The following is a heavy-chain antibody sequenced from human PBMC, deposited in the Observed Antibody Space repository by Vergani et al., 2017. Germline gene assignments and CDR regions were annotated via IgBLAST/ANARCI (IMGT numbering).Heavy chain of an antibody. J-gene: IGHJ4*02. D-gene: IGHD3-10*01. CDR2: ISSSSGDK. CDR1: GFSFRSYA. V-gene: IGHV3-23*01. CDR3: TKSPGFGDVLDC. Sequence: EVQLLESGGGLIHPGASLTLSCAASGFSFRSYAMGWVRQAPGKGLEWVSLISSSSGDKYYADFVKGRFTISRDNSGNTLFLQMNNLNAEDTAKYYCTKSPGFGDVLDCWVQGAVVSVSS.